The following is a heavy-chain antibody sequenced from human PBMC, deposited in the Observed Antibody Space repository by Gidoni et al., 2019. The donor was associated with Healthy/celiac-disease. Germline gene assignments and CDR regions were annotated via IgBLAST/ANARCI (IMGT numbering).Heavy chain of an antibody. CDR2: INHSGST. Sequence: QVQLQQRGAGLLKPSETLSLTCAVYGGSFSGYYWSWIRQPPGKGLEWIGEINHSGSTNYNPSLKSRVTISVDTSKNQFSLKLSSVTAADTAVYYCARGIVLMVSGWFDPWGQGTLVTVSS. D-gene: IGHD2-8*01. V-gene: IGHV4-34*01. CDR3: ARGIVLMVSGWFDP. J-gene: IGHJ5*02. CDR1: GGSFSGYY.